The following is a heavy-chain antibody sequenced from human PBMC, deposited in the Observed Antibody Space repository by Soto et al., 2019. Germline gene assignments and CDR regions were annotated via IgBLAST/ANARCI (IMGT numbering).Heavy chain of an antibody. J-gene: IGHJ6*02. D-gene: IGHD3-9*01. Sequence: QVQLVQSGAEVKKPGASVKVSCKASGYTFTSYDINWVRQATGQGLEWMGWMNPNSGNTGYAQKFQGRVTMTRNTSISTAYMELSSLRSADTAVYYCARGRDGYDILTGYPYYYGMDVWGQGTTVTVSS. CDR3: ARGRDGYDILTGYPYYYGMDV. V-gene: IGHV1-8*01. CDR2: MNPNSGNT. CDR1: GYTFTSYD.